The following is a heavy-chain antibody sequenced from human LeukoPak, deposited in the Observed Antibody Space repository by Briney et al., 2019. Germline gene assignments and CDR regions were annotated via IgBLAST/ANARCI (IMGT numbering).Heavy chain of an antibody. CDR3: ARHPRGGPHYYYGMDV. Sequence: SETLSLTCTVSGGSISSSSYSWGWIRQPPGKGLEWIGSIYYSGSTYYNPSLKSRVTISVDTSKNQFSLKLSSVTAADTAVYYCARHPRGGPHYYYGMDVWGQGTTVTVSS. V-gene: IGHV4-39*01. J-gene: IGHJ6*02. D-gene: IGHD2-15*01. CDR2: IYYSGST. CDR1: GGSISSSSYS.